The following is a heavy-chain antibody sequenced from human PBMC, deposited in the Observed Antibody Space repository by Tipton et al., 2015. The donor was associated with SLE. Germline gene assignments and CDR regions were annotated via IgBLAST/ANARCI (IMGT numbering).Heavy chain of an antibody. CDR3: ARSLDSSEYFDY. D-gene: IGHD3-22*01. CDR2: IYYSGST. V-gene: IGHV4-59*08. J-gene: IGHJ4*02. CDR1: GGSISSYY. Sequence: LRLSCTVSGGSISSYYWSWIRQPPGKGLEWIGYIYYSGSTNYNPSLKSRVTIPVDTSKNQFSLKLSSVTAADTAVYYCARSLDSSEYFDYWGQGTLVTVSS.